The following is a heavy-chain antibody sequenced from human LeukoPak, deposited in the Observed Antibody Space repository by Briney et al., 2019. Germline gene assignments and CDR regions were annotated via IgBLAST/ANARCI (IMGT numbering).Heavy chain of an antibody. D-gene: IGHD3-10*01. CDR2: IIPIFGTA. CDR3: ARSSAGPRLLWFGELPPHYYYGMDV. CDR1: GYTFTSYA. Sequence: GASVRVSCKASGYTFTSYAISWVRQAPGQGLEWMGGIIPIFGTANYAQKFQGRVTITADESTSTAYMELSSLRSEDTAVYYCARSSAGPRLLWFGELPPHYYYGMDVWGQGTTVTVSS. V-gene: IGHV1-69*13. J-gene: IGHJ6*02.